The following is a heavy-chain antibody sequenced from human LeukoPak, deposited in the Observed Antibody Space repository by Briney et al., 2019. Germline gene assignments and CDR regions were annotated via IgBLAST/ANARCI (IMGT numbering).Heavy chain of an antibody. J-gene: IGHJ4*02. D-gene: IGHD3-3*01. CDR2: MNPNSGNT. CDR1: GYTFTSYD. CDR3: ARVSDFWSGYYY. Sequence: ASVKVSCKASGYTFTSYDINWVRQATGQGLEWMGWMNPNSGNTGHAQKFQGRVTMTRNTSISTAYMELSSLRSEDTAVYYCARVSDFWSGYYYWGQGTLVTVSS. V-gene: IGHV1-8*01.